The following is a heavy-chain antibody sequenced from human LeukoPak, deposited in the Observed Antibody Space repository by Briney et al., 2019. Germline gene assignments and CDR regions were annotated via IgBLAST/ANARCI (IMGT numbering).Heavy chain of an antibody. Sequence: SETLSLTCAVYGGSFSGYYWSWIRQPPEKGLEWIGEINHSGSTNYNPSLKSRVTISVGTSKNQFSLKLSSVTAADTAVYYCARGRGRRVPAAIFYWFDPWGQGTLVTVSS. J-gene: IGHJ5*02. V-gene: IGHV4-34*01. CDR3: ARGRGRRVPAAIFYWFDP. CDR2: INHSGST. CDR1: GGSFSGYY. D-gene: IGHD2-2*02.